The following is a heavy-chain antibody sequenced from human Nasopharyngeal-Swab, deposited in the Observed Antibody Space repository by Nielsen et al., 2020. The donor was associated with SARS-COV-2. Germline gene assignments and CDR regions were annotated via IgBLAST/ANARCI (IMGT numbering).Heavy chain of an antibody. J-gene: IGHJ6*02. CDR2: ISGSGDTT. D-gene: IGHD2-21*01. V-gene: IGHV3-23*01. CDR3: AKAPYLRGLDV. Sequence: WIRQPPGKGLEWVSIISGSGDTTYYADSVKDRSTISRDNSKNTLYLQTNSLRVEDTAVYYCAKAPYLRGLDVWGQGTTVTVSS.